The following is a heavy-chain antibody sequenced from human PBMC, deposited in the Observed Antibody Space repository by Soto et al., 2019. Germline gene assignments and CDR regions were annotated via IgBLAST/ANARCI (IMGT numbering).Heavy chain of an antibody. Sequence: GGSLRLSCAASGFTFSSYAMSWVRQAPGKGLEWVSAISGSGGSTYYADSVKGRFTISRDNSKNTLYLQMNSLRAEDNAVYYCAKDEGRIVVVPAAIFRIDYYYYYYMDVWGKGTTVTVSS. CDR2: ISGSGGST. CDR3: AKDEGRIVVVPAAIFRIDYYYYYYMDV. D-gene: IGHD2-2*01. J-gene: IGHJ6*03. V-gene: IGHV3-23*01. CDR1: GFTFSSYA.